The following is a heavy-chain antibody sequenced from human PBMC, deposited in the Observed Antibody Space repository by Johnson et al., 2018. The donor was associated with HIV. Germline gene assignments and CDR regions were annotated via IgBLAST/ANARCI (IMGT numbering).Heavy chain of an antibody. J-gene: IGHJ3*02. CDR2: IYSGGTT. CDR3: ARDRLLWFRELWPHDALDI. CDR1: GFSVSSNY. Sequence: EVQLVESGGGLVQPGGSLRLSCSASGFSVSSNYMTWVRQAPGKGLEWVSVIYSGGTTYHADSVKGRFIISRDNSNNTLYLQMNSLRTEDTAVYYCARDRLLWFRELWPHDALDIWGQGTMVTVSS. D-gene: IGHD3-10*01. V-gene: IGHV3-66*01.